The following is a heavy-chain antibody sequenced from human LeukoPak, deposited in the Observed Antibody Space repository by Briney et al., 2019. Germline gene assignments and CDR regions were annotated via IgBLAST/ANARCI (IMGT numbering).Heavy chain of an antibody. J-gene: IGHJ4*02. V-gene: IGHV3-7*01. Sequence: GGSLRLSCAASGFTFSSYWMSWVRQAPGKGLEWVATIKEDGSEKYFVDSVKGRFTISRDNSKNTLYLQMNSLRAEDTAVYYCAKDPDSSGWHAEDSYFDYWGQGTLVTVSS. D-gene: IGHD6-19*01. CDR3: AKDPDSSGWHAEDSYFDY. CDR1: GFTFSSYW. CDR2: IKEDGSEK.